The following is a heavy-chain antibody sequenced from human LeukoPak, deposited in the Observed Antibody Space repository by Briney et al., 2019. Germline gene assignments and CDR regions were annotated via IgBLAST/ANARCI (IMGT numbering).Heavy chain of an antibody. J-gene: IGHJ4*02. CDR2: IYYSGST. D-gene: IGHD5-24*01. Sequence: SETLSLTCTVSGGSISSSSYYWGWIRQPPGKGLEWLGSIYYSGSTYYNPSLKSRVTISVDTSKNQFSLKLSSVTAADTAVYYCARDLGRTRGWLRLYYFDYWAREPWSPSPQ. CDR1: GGSISSSSYY. V-gene: IGHV4-39*07. CDR3: ARDLGRTRGWLRLYYFDY.